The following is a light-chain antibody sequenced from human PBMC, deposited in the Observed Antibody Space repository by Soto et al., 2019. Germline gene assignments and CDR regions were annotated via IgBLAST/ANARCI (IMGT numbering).Light chain of an antibody. Sequence: EIVLTQSPGTLSLSPGERATLSCRASQSVSSAYLAWYPHKPGQPPTLLIYAASSRVTGIPDRFSGSGSGTDFTLTISRLEPEDFAVYYCQQYGSSSTWTFGQGTKVEIK. J-gene: IGKJ1*01. V-gene: IGKV3-20*01. CDR3: QQYGSSSTWT. CDR1: QSVSSAY. CDR2: AAS.